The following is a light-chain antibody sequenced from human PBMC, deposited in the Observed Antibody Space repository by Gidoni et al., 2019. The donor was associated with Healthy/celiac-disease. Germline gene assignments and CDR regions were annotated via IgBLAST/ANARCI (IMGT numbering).Light chain of an antibody. CDR3: QQYGSSPRT. CDR1: QSVSSSY. V-gene: IGKV3-20*01. J-gene: IGKJ2*01. CDR2: GAS. Sequence: LFSQSPGPLSLSPGERATLSCRASQSVSSSYLAWYQQKPGQAPRLLIYGASSRATGIPDRFSGSGSGTDFTLTISRLEPEDFAVYYCQQYGSSPRTFGQGTKLEIK.